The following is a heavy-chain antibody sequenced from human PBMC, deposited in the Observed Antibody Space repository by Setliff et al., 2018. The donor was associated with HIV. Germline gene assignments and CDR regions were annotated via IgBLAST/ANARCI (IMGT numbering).Heavy chain of an antibody. V-gene: IGHV1-18*01. D-gene: IGHD2-2*01. J-gene: IGHJ6*02. Sequence: ASVKVSCKASGYTFTRYGISWVRQAPGQGLEWMGWISAYNGNTNYAKKLQGRVTMTTDTSTSTAYMELRSLRSDDTAVYYCARGAIVPAAMVSRYNYYGMDVWGQGTTVTVLL. CDR2: ISAYNGNT. CDR1: GYTFTRYG. CDR3: ARGAIVPAAMVSRYNYYGMDV.